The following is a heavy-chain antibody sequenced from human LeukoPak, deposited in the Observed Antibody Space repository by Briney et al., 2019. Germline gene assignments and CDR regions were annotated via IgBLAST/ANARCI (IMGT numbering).Heavy chain of an antibody. V-gene: IGHV3-30*02. CDR3: ARAGKYDILTGYLTPSVYYYYMDV. CDR2: IRYDGSNK. CDR1: GFTFSAYG. D-gene: IGHD3-9*01. Sequence: GGSLRLSCAASGFTFSAYGIHWVRQAPGKGLEWVAFIRYDGSNKYYADSVKGRFTISRDNSKNTLYLQMNSLRSEDAAVYYCARAGKYDILTGYLTPSVYYYYMDVWGKGTTVTISS. J-gene: IGHJ6*03.